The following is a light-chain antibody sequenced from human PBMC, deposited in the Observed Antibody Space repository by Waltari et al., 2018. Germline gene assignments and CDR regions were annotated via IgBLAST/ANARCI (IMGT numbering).Light chain of an antibody. CDR3: SSYTSSSTQFYV. CDR1: SSDVGGYNY. CDR2: EVS. V-gene: IGLV2-14*01. Sequence: QSALTQPASVSGSPGQSITISCTGTSSDVGGYNYVSWYQQHPGKAPKLMIYEVSNRPSGVSNRFSGSKSGNTASLTISGLQAEDEADYYCSSYTSSSTQFYVFGTGTKVTVL. J-gene: IGLJ1*01.